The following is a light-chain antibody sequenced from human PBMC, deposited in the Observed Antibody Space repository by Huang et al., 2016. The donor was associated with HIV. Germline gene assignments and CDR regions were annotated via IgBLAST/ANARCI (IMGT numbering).Light chain of an antibody. CDR1: QSVTSN. Sequence: EVVMTQSPAILSVSPGERATLSCRASQSVTSNLAWYQQTPGQAPRLLIYSASTRANGIPARFSGSGSGTEFTLTISSLQSEDFAVYYCQHYNNWPWWTFGQGTKVEIK. CDR2: SAS. V-gene: IGKV3-15*01. J-gene: IGKJ1*01. CDR3: QHYNNWPWWT.